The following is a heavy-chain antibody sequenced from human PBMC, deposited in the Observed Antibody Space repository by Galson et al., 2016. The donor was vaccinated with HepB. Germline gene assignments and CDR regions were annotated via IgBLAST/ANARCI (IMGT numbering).Heavy chain of an antibody. CDR3: STDLYYYVSGSLRSGAEYSQH. V-gene: IGHV1-24*01. CDR1: GNTLRELS. D-gene: IGHD3-10*01. Sequence: QSGAEVKKPGESLKISCKVAGNTLRELSMNWVRQAPGKGLEWMGGFNPEARKIIYAQKFQGRVPMTAYSATNTAYMDLSSLRSEDTAVYYVSTDLYYYVSGSLRSGAEYSQHWGQGTLITVSS. J-gene: IGHJ1*01. CDR2: FNPEARKI.